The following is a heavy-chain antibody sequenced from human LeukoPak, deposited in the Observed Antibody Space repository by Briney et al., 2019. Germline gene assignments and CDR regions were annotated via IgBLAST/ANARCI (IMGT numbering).Heavy chain of an antibody. Sequence: GGSLRLSCAASGFTFSSYAMHWVRPAPGKGLEWVAVISYDGSNKYYADSVKGRFTISRDNSKNTLYLQMNSLRAEDTAVYYCARGAYGVPTLDYWGQGTLVTVSS. CDR1: GFTFSSYA. D-gene: IGHD3-10*01. CDR2: ISYDGSNK. J-gene: IGHJ4*02. V-gene: IGHV3-30*03. CDR3: ARGAYGVPTLDY.